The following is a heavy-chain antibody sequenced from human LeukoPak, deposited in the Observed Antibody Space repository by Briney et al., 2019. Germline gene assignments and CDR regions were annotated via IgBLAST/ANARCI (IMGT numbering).Heavy chain of an antibody. CDR2: IKQDGSEK. Sequence: PGGSLRLSCAASGFTFSSYWMSWVRQAPGKGLEWVANIKQDGSEKYYVDSVKGRFTISRDNAKNSLYLQMNSLRAEDTAVYYCARSVYYYYYYYMDVWGKGTTVTVSS. V-gene: IGHV3-7*01. CDR1: GFTFSSYW. J-gene: IGHJ6*03. CDR3: ARSVYYYYYYYMDV.